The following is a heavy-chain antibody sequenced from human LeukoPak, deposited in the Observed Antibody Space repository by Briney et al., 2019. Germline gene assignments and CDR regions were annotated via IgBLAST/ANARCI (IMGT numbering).Heavy chain of an antibody. CDR3: ARVAIAMKLVGFDY. CDR2: INPNSGGT. V-gene: IGHV1-2*02. Sequence: GPVKVSCKASGYIFTGYYMHWVRQAPGQELEWMGWINPNSGGTNYAQKFQGRVTMTRDTSISTAYMDLSRLGSDDTAVYYCARVAIAMKLVGFDYWGQGTLVTVSS. D-gene: IGHD3-22*01. CDR1: GYIFTGYY. J-gene: IGHJ4*02.